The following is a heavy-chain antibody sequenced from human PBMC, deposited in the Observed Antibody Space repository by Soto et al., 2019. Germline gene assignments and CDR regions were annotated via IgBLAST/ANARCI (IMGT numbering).Heavy chain of an antibody. CDR3: AKDQTHAFDI. Sequence: QVQLVESGGGVVQPGRSLRLSCAASGFTFSTYGMYWVRQAPGKGLEWVAVISDDGNSKYYADSVKGRFTISRDNSKNTVYLQVNSMRLEDTAVYYCAKDQTHAFDIWGQGTMVTVSS. CDR1: GFTFSTYG. J-gene: IGHJ3*02. CDR2: ISDDGNSK. V-gene: IGHV3-30*18.